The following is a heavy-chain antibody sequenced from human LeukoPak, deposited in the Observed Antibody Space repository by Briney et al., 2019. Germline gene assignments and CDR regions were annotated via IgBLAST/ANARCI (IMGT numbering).Heavy chain of an antibody. Sequence: PGGSLRLSCAASEFTFSSHGMHWVRQAPGKGLEWVAVIWYDGGNKNYADSVKGRFTISRDNSKNTLYLHMNSLRAEDTAVYYCARVMGPQGWGYFDYWGQGTLVTVSS. CDR1: EFTFSSHG. CDR2: IWYDGGNK. CDR3: ARVMGPQGWGYFDY. J-gene: IGHJ4*02. V-gene: IGHV3-33*01. D-gene: IGHD2-8*01.